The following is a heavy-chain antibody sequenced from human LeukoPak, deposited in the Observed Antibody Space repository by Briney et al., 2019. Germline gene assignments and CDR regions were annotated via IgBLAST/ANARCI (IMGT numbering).Heavy chain of an antibody. D-gene: IGHD5-24*01. V-gene: IGHV3-23*01. J-gene: IGHJ4*02. CDR1: GFTFSSYA. CDR3: AKDREMATGSFDY. Sequence: TGGSLRLSCAASGFTFSSYAMSWVRQAPGKGLVWVSAISGSGGSTYYADSVKGRFTISRDNSKNTLYLQMNSLRAEDTAVYYCAKDREMATGSFDYWGQGTLVTVSS. CDR2: ISGSGGST.